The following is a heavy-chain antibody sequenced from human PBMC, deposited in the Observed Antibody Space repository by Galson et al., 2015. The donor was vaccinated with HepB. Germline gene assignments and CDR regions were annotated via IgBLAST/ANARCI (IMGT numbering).Heavy chain of an antibody. CDR1: GGTFSSYA. D-gene: IGHD1-1*01. V-gene: IGHV1-69*13. Sequence: SVKVSCKASGGTFSSYAISWVRQAPGQGLEWMGGIIPIFGTANYAQKFQGRVTITADESTSAAYMELSSLRSEGTAVYYCARVRGSARSAPGGDRVHDAFDIWGQGTMVTVSS. CDR3: ARVRGSARSAPGGDRVHDAFDI. J-gene: IGHJ3*02. CDR2: IIPIFGTA.